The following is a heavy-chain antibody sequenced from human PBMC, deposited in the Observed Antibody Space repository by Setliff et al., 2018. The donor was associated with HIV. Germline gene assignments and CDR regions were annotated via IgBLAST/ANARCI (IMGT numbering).Heavy chain of an antibody. J-gene: IGHJ5*01. V-gene: IGHV3-53*01. D-gene: IGHD1-7*01. CDR2: FYSGGST. Sequence: GSRRLSCAASGLAVGANYMSWVRQAPGKGLECVSIFYSGGSTYYSDSVKGRFTISRDKSKNSLYLQMNSLRAEDTAVYYCARDLWNYGIDSWGQGTLVTVSS. CDR3: ARDLWNYGIDS. CDR1: GLAVGANY.